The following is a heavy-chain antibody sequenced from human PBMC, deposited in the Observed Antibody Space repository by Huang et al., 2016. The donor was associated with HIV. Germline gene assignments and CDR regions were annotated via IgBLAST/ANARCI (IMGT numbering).Heavy chain of an antibody. CDR3: ARLSTTWYFDY. D-gene: IGHD1-1*01. J-gene: IGHJ4*02. V-gene: IGHV5-51*01. CDR2: SSPGDSDT. CDR1: GYSFTSYW. Sequence: EVQLVQSGAEVNKPGESLKISCKGSGYSFTSYWIGWVRQMPCEGLGWRGVSSPGDSDTSDSPSLQAQVTISAEKSISTAYLQWSSPKASDTAMYYCARLSTTWYFDYWGQGTLVTVSS.